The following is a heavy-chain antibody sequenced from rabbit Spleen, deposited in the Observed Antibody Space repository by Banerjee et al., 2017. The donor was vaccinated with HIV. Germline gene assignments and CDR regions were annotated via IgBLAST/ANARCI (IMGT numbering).Heavy chain of an antibody. CDR2: IAGSSGST. CDR1: GFSFSSSDY. J-gene: IGHJ2*01. CDR3: ARNYVNAFDP. D-gene: IGHD1-1*01. V-gene: IGHV1S40*01. Sequence: QSLEESGGDLVKPGASLTLTCTASGFSFSSSDYMCWVRQAPGKGLEWISCIAGSSGSTAYESWAKGRFTISKTSSTTVTLQMTSLTAADTATYFCARNYVNAFDPWGQGTLVTVS.